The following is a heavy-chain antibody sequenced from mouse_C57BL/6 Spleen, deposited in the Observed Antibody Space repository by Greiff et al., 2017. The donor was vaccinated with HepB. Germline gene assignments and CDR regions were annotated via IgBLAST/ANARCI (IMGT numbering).Heavy chain of an antibody. Sequence: VQLQESGPGLVQPSQCLSITCTVSGFSLTSYGVHWVRQSPGKGLEWLGVIWRGGSTDYNAAFLSRLSITKDNSKSQVFFKMNSLQADDTAIYYCAISYYYGSSDGYYAMDYWGQGTSVTVSS. CDR2: IWRGGST. CDR3: AISYYYGSSDGYYAMDY. D-gene: IGHD1-1*01. J-gene: IGHJ4*01. V-gene: IGHV2-5*01. CDR1: GFSLTSYG.